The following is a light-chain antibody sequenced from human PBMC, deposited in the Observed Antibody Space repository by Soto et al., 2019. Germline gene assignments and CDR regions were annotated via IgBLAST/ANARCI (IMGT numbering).Light chain of an antibody. CDR3: SSNTVTTVV. J-gene: IGLJ2*01. CDR2: DVI. V-gene: IGLV2-14*01. Sequence: QSAPTQPASVSGSPGQSITISCTGTSSDVGGYNYVSWCQQYPGKAPKLMIYDVINRPSGVSNRFSGSRSGNTASLTISGLQAEDEADYYCSSNTVTTVVFGGGTKVTVL. CDR1: SSDVGGYNY.